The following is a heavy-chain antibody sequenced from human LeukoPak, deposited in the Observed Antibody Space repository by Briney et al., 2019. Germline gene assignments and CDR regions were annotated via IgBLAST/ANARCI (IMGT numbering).Heavy chain of an antibody. CDR3: AKFFYGGSFDY. J-gene: IGHJ4*02. D-gene: IGHD3-16*01. CDR2: ISYDGSNE. Sequence: GGSLRLSCAASGFTFSSYVMHWVRQAPGKGLEWVAIISYDGSNEYYADSVKGRFTISRDNSKNTLYLQMNSLRAEDTAVYYCAKFFYGGSFDYWGQGTLVTVSS. V-gene: IGHV3-30*04. CDR1: GFTFSSYV.